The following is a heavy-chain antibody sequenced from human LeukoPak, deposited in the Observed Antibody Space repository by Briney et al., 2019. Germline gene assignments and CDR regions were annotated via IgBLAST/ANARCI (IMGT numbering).Heavy chain of an antibody. CDR1: GGTFSSYA. CDR2: IIPILGIA. J-gene: IGHJ4*02. D-gene: IGHD6-19*01. CDR3: ARDRRVAVGITYYFDY. V-gene: IGHV1-69*04. Sequence: GAPVKVSCKASGGTFSSYAISWVRQAPGQGLEWMGRIIPILGIANYAQKFQGRVTITADKSTSTAYMELSSLRSEDTAVYYCARDRRVAVGITYYFDYWGQGTLVTVSS.